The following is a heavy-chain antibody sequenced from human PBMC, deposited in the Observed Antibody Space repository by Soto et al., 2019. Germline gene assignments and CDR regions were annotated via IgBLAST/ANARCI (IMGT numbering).Heavy chain of an antibody. Sequence: QVQLQESGPGLVKPSQTLSLTCTVSGGSISGGVYYWSWIRQPPGKGLEWIGYIFDSGSTYSNPSLKSRVTISVDTSKNQFSLRLSSVTAADTAVYYCAREIIPLTTDWYFDLWARGTLVTVSS. CDR2: IFDSGST. D-gene: IGHD4-17*01. V-gene: IGHV4-30-4*01. CDR3: AREIIPLTTDWYFDL. CDR1: GGSISGGVYY. J-gene: IGHJ2*01.